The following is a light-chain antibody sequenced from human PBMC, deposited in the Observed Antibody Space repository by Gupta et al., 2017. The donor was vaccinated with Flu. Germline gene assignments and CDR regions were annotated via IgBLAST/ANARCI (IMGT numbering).Light chain of an antibody. J-gene: IGKJ4*01. V-gene: IGKV1-33*01. CDR2: DAS. CDR1: QDISNY. CDR3: QQYDNLPLLT. Sequence: DIQMTQSPYSLSASVGDRVTITCQARQDISNYLNWYQQKPGKAPKLLIYDASNLETGVPSRFSGSGSGTDFTFTISSLQPEDIATYYCQQYDNLPLLTFGGGTKVEIK.